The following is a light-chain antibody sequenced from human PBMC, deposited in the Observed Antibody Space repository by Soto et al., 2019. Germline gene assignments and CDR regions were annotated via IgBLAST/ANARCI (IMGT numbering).Light chain of an antibody. CDR1: QSVSSY. V-gene: IGKV3-11*01. CDR3: QQRSNWPLT. Sequence: EIVLTQSLATLSLSPGERATLSCRASQSVSSYLAWYQQKPGQAPRLLIYDASNRATGIPARFSGSGSGTDFTLTISSLEPEDLAVYYCQQRSNWPLTFGGGTKVEIK. CDR2: DAS. J-gene: IGKJ4*01.